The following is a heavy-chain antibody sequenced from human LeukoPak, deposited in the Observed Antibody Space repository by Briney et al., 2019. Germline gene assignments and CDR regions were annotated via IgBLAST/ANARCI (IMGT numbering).Heavy chain of an antibody. Sequence: GASVKVSCKASGGTFSSYAISWVRQAPGQGLEWMGGIIPIFGTANYAQKFQGRVTITTDESTSTAYMELSSLRSEDTAVYYCARERVPIFGVVMSYDAFDIWGQGTMVTVSS. J-gene: IGHJ3*02. D-gene: IGHD3-3*01. CDR2: IIPIFGTA. V-gene: IGHV1-69*05. CDR3: ARERVPIFGVVMSYDAFDI. CDR1: GGTFSSYA.